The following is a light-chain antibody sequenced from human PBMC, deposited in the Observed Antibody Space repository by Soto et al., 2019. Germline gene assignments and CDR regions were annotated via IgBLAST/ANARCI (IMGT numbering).Light chain of an antibody. Sequence: ETVMTQSPATLSVSLGERATLSCRASQSVNTNLAWYQQKPGQAPRLLIYGASIRATGVPARFSGSGSGTDFTLTISSLQPKDFAVYFCQQYKNWPPVTFGGGTKVEIK. CDR1: QSVNTN. V-gene: IGKV3-15*01. CDR2: GAS. CDR3: QQYKNWPPVT. J-gene: IGKJ4*01.